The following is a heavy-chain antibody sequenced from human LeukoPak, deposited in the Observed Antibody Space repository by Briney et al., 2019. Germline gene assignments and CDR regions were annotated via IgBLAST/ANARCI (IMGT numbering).Heavy chain of an antibody. CDR3: AKGDWGSG. Sequence: TGGSLRLSCAASGFTFRDYYMSWVRQAPGKGLEWVSYITRSSSYTHYADSVRGRFTISRDNAKNSLYLQMNSLRAEDTAVYYCAKGDWGSGWGQGTLVTVSS. V-gene: IGHV3-11*05. CDR1: GFTFRDYY. J-gene: IGHJ4*02. D-gene: IGHD3/OR15-3a*01. CDR2: ITRSSSYT.